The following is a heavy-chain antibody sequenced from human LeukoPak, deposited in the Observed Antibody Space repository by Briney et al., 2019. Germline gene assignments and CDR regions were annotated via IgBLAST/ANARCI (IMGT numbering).Heavy chain of an antibody. J-gene: IGHJ6*02. Sequence: GGSLRLSCEVSGFTLRSSDMHWVRQAPGKGLKWVAVIWHDGSIERYADSVKGRVTVSRDNSGTTLYLQMNSLRVEDTAVYYCARGPLNKFGVDDWGQGTTVTVSS. CDR2: IWHDGSIE. CDR3: ARGPLNKFGVDD. D-gene: IGHD1/OR15-1a*01. CDR1: GFTLRSSD. V-gene: IGHV3-33*01.